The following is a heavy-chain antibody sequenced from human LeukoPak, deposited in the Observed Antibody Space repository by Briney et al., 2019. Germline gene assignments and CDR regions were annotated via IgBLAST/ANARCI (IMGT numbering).Heavy chain of an antibody. V-gene: IGHV1-24*01. CDR1: GYTLTELS. D-gene: IGHD5-24*01. CDR3: ARGTRDGYNYFWFDP. Sequence: ASVKVSCKVSGYTLTELSMHWVRQAPGKGLEWMGGFDPEDGETIYAQKFQGRVTMTEDTSTDTAYMELSSLRAEDTAVYYCARGTRDGYNYFWFDPWGQGTLVTVSS. J-gene: IGHJ5*02. CDR2: FDPEDGET.